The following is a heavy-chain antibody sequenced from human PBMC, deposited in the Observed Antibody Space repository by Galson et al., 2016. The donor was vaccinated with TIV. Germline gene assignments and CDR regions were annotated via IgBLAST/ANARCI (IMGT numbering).Heavy chain of an antibody. CDR3: ARDRITYTLRGAFNL. J-gene: IGHJ3*01. CDR2: INVSGDRT. D-gene: IGHD3-10*01. CDR1: GFTFNTYT. Sequence: SLRLSCAASGFTFNTYTMDWVRQAPGKGLEWVSVINVSGDRTCYADSVKGRFTVSRDNSKNTLYLQMNNLRAEDTGIYYCARDRITYTLRGAFNLWGQGTWVTVSS. V-gene: IGHV3-23*01.